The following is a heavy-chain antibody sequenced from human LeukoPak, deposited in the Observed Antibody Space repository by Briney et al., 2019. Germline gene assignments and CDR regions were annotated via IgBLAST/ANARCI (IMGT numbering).Heavy chain of an antibody. Sequence: PGGSLRLSCAASGFTFSSYWMHWVRQAPGKGLVWVSRINSDGSSTSYADSVKGRFTISRDNAKNTLYLQMNSLRAEDTAVYYCASGIIAAAGVDYWGQGTLVTVSS. D-gene: IGHD6-13*01. CDR3: ASGIIAAAGVDY. J-gene: IGHJ4*02. V-gene: IGHV3-74*01. CDR2: INSDGSST. CDR1: GFTFSSYW.